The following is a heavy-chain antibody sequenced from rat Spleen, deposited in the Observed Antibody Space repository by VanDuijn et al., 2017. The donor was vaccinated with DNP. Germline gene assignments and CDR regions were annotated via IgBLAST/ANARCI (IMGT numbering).Heavy chain of an antibody. V-gene: IGHV5-31*01. J-gene: IGHJ2*01. CDR2: ISTSGGST. CDR1: GFTFNNYW. CDR3: STRNSGYGGYFDY. D-gene: IGHD4-3*01. Sequence: EVHLVESGGDLVQPGRSLKLSCIASGFTFNNYWMTWIRQSPGKGLEWVATISTSGGSTYYRDSVKGRFTISRDNAKSSLFLQMDSLRSEDTATYYCSTRNSGYGGYFDYWGQGVMVTVSS.